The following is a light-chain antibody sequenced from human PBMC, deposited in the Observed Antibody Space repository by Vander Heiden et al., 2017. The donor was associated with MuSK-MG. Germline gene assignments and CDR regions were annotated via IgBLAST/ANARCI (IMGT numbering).Light chain of an antibody. J-gene: IGKJ5*01. CDR2: AAS. CDR3: QQYETYPRT. Sequence: DIQMTHSPSPLSASVGDRVTISCRASEGIRSHLAWFQQKPGKAPQSLIYAASSLQSGVPSKFSGSGSGTDFTLTISSLQPEDFATYYCQQYETYPRTFGQGTRLEIK. CDR1: EGIRSH. V-gene: IGKV1-16*02.